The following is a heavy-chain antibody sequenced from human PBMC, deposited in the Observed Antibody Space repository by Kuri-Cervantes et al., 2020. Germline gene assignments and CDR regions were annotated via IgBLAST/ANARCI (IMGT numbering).Heavy chain of an antibody. Sequence: GGSLRLSCAASGFTFSSYAMHWVRQAPGKGLEWVAVTSYDGSNKYYADSVKGRFTISRDNSKNTLYLQMNSLRAEDTAVYYCARGLNAVAADYWGQGTLVTVSS. CDR2: TSYDGSNK. J-gene: IGHJ4*02. CDR3: ARGLNAVAADY. V-gene: IGHV3-30-3*01. CDR1: GFTFSSYA. D-gene: IGHD6-19*01.